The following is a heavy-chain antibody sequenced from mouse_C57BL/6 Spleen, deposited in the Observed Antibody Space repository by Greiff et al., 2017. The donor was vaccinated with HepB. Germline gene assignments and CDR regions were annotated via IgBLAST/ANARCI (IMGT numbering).Heavy chain of an antibody. D-gene: IGHD2-1*01. CDR2: INPNNGGT. V-gene: IGHV1-26*01. Sequence: VQLQQSGPELVKPGASVKISCKASGYTFTDYYMNWVKQSHGKSLEWIGDINPNNGGTSYNQKFKGKATLTVDKSSSTAYMELRSLTSEDSAVYYCARGLLSDYWGQGTTLTVSS. CDR1: GYTFTDYY. CDR3: ARGLLSDY. J-gene: IGHJ2*01.